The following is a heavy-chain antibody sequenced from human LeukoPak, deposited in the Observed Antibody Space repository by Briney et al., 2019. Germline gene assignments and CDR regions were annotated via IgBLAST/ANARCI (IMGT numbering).Heavy chain of an antibody. Sequence: GGSLRLSCAASGFTVSSNYMSWVRQAPGKGLEWVPVIYSGGSTYYADSVKGRFTISRDNSKNTLYLQMNSLRAEDTAVYYCARSYYDSSGSSNDYWGQGTLVTVSS. CDR3: ARSYYDSSGSSNDY. CDR2: IYSGGST. J-gene: IGHJ4*02. D-gene: IGHD3-22*01. V-gene: IGHV3-53*01. CDR1: GFTVSSNY.